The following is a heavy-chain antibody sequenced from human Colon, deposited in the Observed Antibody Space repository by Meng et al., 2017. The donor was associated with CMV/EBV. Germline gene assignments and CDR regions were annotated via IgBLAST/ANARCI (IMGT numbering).Heavy chain of an antibody. D-gene: IGHD3-3*01. Sequence: GESLKISCAASGFSFNTYGMHWVRQAPGKGLEWVAFTSYDGSDKYYVDSVKGRFTISRDNAKNSLFLQMNSLRAEDTAMYYCARVDTNSFTIFDYWGQGTLVTVSS. CDR3: ARVDTNSFTIFDY. V-gene: IGHV3-33*01. CDR1: GFSFNTYG. J-gene: IGHJ4*02. CDR2: TSYDGSDK.